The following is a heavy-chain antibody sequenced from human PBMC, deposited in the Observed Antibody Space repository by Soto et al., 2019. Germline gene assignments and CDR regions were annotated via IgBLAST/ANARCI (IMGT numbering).Heavy chain of an antibody. Sequence: GGSLRLSCAASGFTFSSYSMNWVRQAPGKGLEWVSSISSSSSYIYYADSVKGRFTISRDNAKNSLYLQMNSLRAEDTAVYYCARDDYGDYVPSDYWGQGTLVTVSS. J-gene: IGHJ4*02. CDR3: ARDDYGDYVPSDY. V-gene: IGHV3-21*01. CDR2: ISSSSSYI. CDR1: GFTFSSYS. D-gene: IGHD4-17*01.